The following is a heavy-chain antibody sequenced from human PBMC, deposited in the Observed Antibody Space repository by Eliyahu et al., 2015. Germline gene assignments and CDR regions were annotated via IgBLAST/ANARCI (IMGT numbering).Heavy chain of an antibody. CDR3: AKTISGTFLMDV. CDR2: INDNGGTT. Sequence: EVQLVESGGGLVQPGGSLRLSCAASGFXFNIYAMPXVRQAPGKGLEWVSGINDNGGTTSYADSVKGRFTISRDNSKNTLYLQMNSLRDEDTAVYHCAKTISGTFLMDVWGQGTTVTVSS. V-gene: IGHV3-23*04. CDR1: GFXFNIYA. D-gene: IGHD1-26*01. J-gene: IGHJ6*02.